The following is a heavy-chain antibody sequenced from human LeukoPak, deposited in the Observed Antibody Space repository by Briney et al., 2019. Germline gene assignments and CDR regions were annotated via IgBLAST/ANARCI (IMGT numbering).Heavy chain of an antibody. V-gene: IGHV4-59*01. CDR1: GGSISSYY. J-gene: IGHJ4*02. D-gene: IGHD3-22*01. CDR3: ARDRGYDSSGYYYSPAWYFDY. Sequence: KPSETLSLTCTVSGGSISSYYWSWIRQPPGKGLEWIGYIYYSGSTNYNPSLKSRVTISVDTSKNQFSLKLSSVTAADTAVYYCARDRGYDSSGYYYSPAWYFDYWGQGTLVTVSS. CDR2: IYYSGST.